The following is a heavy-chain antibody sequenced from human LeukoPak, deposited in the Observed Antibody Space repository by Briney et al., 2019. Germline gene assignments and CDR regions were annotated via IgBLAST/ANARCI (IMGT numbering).Heavy chain of an antibody. CDR2: IYPGDSDI. D-gene: IGHD3/OR15-3a*01. J-gene: IGHJ4*02. CDR3: ARLDSHVDY. Sequence: GASVKVSCKASGGTFSSYAISWVRQMPGKGLEWMGIIYPGDSDIRYSPSFQGQVTISADKSISTAYLQWRSLKASDTAMYYCARLDSHVDYWGQGTLVTVSS. V-gene: IGHV5-51*01. CDR1: GGTFSSYA.